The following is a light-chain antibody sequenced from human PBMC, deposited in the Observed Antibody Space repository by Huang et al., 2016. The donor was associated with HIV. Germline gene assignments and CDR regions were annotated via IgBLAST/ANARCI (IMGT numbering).Light chain of an antibody. CDR2: GAS. CDR3: QQTYSMRT. CDR1: QSISNY. V-gene: IGKV1-39*01. J-gene: IGKJ1*01. Sequence: DIQMTQSPSSLSASVGDRVTITCRASQSISNYLNWYQQKPGKAPKLLIFGASTLQSGVPSRFSGSASGTDVTLTISSLHPEDFATYYCQQTYSMRTFGQGTKVEIK.